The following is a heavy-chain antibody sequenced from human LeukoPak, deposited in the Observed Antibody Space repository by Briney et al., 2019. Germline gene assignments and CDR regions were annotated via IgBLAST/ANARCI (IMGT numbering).Heavy chain of an antibody. CDR2: IYYNGNT. V-gene: IGHV4-61*01. D-gene: IGHD3-9*01. J-gene: IGHJ4*02. CDR1: GGSVSSDFFY. Sequence: PSETLSLTCTVSGGSVSSDFFYWNWIRQPPGKGLEWIGYIYYNGNTNYNPSLKNRVTISVDTSKNQFSLKLNSVTAADTAVYYCARGRYYDILTGYYHLQPFDYWGQGTLVTVSS. CDR3: ARGRYYDILTGYYHLQPFDY.